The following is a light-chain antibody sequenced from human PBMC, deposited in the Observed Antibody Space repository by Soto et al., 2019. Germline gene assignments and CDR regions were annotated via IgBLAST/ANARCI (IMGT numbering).Light chain of an antibody. CDR3: LLSYGGAKLV. CDR1: TGAVISGNY. V-gene: IGLV7-43*01. Sequence: QAVVTQEPSLTVSPGGTVTLTCASITGAVISGNYPSWFQQRPGQAPRTLIYTTNSKHSWTPARFSGSLLSDKAALTLSGVQPEDEADYYCLLSYGGAKLVFGGGTKLTVL. CDR2: TTN. J-gene: IGLJ3*02.